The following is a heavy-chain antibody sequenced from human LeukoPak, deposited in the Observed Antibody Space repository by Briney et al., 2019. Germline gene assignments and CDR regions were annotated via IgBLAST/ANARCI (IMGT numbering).Heavy chain of an antibody. CDR1: EYAFTDYF. CDR2: IIAKSGGT. Sequence: ASVTLCCNSSEYAFTDYFMHWVRQAPGQGLEWRASIIAKSGGTNYAQRFQGRVTMTRDTSISTVYMELSRLRYDDTAVYYCARGDGSGRYCIEYWGQGTLVAVAS. CDR3: ARGDGSGRYCIEY. V-gene: IGHV1-2*02. J-gene: IGHJ4*02. D-gene: IGHD3-10*01.